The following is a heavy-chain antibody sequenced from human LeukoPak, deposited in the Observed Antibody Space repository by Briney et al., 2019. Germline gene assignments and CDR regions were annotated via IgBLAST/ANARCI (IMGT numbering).Heavy chain of an antibody. CDR1: GGSISSYY. CDR2: IYTSGST. V-gene: IGHV4-4*07. D-gene: IGHD6-19*01. J-gene: IGHJ3*02. CDR3: ARPQWLAHDVFDI. Sequence: SSETLSLTCTVSGGSISSYYWSWIRQPAGKGLEWIGRIYTSGSTNYNPSLKSRVTMSVDTSKNQFSLKVNSVTAADTAVYYCARPQWLAHDVFDIWGQGTMVTVSS.